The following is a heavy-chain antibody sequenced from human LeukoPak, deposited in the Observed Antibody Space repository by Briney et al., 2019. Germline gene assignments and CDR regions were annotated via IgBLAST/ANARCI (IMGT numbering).Heavy chain of an antibody. CDR2: ISGSGGST. V-gene: IGHV3-23*01. CDR3: AKGSYCSSTSCPPSYYYYGMDV. J-gene: IGHJ6*02. Sequence: GGSLRLSCAASGFTFSSYAMTWVRQAPGKGLEWVSAISGSGGSTYYADSVKGRFTISRDNSKNTLYLQMNSLRAEDTAVYYCAKGSYCSSTSCPPSYYYYGMDVWGQGTTVTVSS. CDR1: GFTFSSYA. D-gene: IGHD2-2*01.